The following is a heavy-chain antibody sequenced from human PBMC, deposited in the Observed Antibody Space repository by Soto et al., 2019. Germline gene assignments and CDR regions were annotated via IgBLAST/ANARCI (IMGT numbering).Heavy chain of an antibody. CDR1: GYTFTSYG. CDR2: ISAYNGNT. J-gene: IGHJ4*02. Sequence: QVQLVQSGAEVKKPGASVKVSCKASGYTFTSYGISWVRQAPGQGLEWMGWISAYNGNTNYAQKLQGRVTMTTDTSTSKAHMELRGRRADDTAVYYCAGATGDYFDWSQDATYTDDWGQGTLVTVSS. CDR3: AGATGDYFDWSQDATYTDD. V-gene: IGHV1-18*01. D-gene: IGHD3-9*01.